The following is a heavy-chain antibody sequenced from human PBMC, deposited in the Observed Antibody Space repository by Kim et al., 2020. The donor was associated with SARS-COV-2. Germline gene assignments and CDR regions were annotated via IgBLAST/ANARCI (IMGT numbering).Heavy chain of an antibody. J-gene: IGHJ4*02. CDR2: INHSGST. D-gene: IGHD2-8*01. Sequence: SETLSLTCAVYGGSFSGYYWSWIRQPPGKGLEWIGEINHSGSTNYNPSHKSRVTITVDTSKNQYSLKLSSVTAADTAVYYCARGPRRVLGYWGQGTLVTVSS. CDR1: GGSFSGYY. CDR3: ARGPRRVLGY. V-gene: IGHV4-34*01.